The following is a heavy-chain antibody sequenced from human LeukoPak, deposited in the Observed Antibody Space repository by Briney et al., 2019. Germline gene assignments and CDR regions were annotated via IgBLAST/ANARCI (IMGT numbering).Heavy chain of an antibody. J-gene: IGHJ4*02. CDR1: GFSLSTSGVG. CDR3: AHSGPWGSGWYGGRLGFDY. V-gene: IGHV2-5*01. CDR2: IYWNDDK. Sequence: SGPTLVKPTQTLTLTCTFSGFSLSTSGVGVGWIRQPPGKALEWLALIYWNDDKRYSPSLKSRLTITKDTSKNQVVLTMTNMDPVDTATNYCAHSGPWGSGWYGGRLGFDYWGQGTLVTVSS. D-gene: IGHD6-19*01.